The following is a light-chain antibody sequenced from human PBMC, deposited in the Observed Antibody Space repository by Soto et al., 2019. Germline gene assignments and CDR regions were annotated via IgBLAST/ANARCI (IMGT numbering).Light chain of an antibody. Sequence: EIVLTQSPGTLSLSPGERATLSCRASQSVSSSYLAWYQQKPGQAPRLLIYGASSRATGIPDRFSGSGYGTDFTLTISRLEPEDCAVYYCEQYGSSPLFTFGSGNKVHI. J-gene: IGKJ3*01. CDR1: QSVSSSY. CDR3: EQYGSSPLFT. CDR2: GAS. V-gene: IGKV3-20*01.